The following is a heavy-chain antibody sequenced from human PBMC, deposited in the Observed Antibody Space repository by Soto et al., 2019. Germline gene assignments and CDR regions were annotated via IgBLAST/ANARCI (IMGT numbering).Heavy chain of an antibody. CDR3: ARAAAAGNGRRVDV. Sequence: QVQLVQSGAEVKKPGASVLVSCKASGYTFTTYYIHWVRQAPGQGLEWMGIINPSGGTTTYAQNFQGRITMTRDTSTRTVYMDLNSLRSEDTAVYYCARAAAAGNGRRVDVWGQGTTVTVSS. J-gene: IGHJ6*02. V-gene: IGHV1-46*01. CDR1: GYTFTTYY. D-gene: IGHD6-13*01. CDR2: INPSGGTT.